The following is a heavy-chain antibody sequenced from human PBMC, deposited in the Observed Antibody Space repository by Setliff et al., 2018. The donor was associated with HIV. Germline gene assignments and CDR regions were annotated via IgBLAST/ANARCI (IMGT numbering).Heavy chain of an antibody. V-gene: IGHV4-39*02. J-gene: IGHJ4*02. CDR1: GASISSSNYY. D-gene: IGHD3-3*01. Sequence: TLSLTCSVSGASISSSNYYWGWIRQPPGKGLEWIGNIYNSGSTYYSSSLRSRVTISVDTSKNHFALTMKSVTAADTAVYFCARTWWDYDLWSGYLYYFDYWGQGTLVTV. CDR2: IYNSGST. CDR3: ARTWWDYDLWSGYLYYFDY.